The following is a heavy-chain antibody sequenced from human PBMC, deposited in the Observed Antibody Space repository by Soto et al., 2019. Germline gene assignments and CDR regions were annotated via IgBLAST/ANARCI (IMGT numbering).Heavy chain of an antibody. CDR2: INTYNGNT. V-gene: IGHV1-18*01. CDR1: GYTFTNYG. CDR3: TRGSSPVDFDY. Sequence: QVQLVQSGAEVKKPGASVKVSCKASGYTFTNYGINWVRQAPGQGLEWMGWINTYNGNTNFAQRLQGRVTLTTDTSTSTAYMELRSLKSDDTAVYYCTRGSSPVDFDYWGQGTLVTVSS. D-gene: IGHD6-13*01. J-gene: IGHJ4*02.